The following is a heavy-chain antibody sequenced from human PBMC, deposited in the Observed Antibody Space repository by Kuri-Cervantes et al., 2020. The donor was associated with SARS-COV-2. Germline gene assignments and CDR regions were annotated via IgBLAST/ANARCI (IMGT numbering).Heavy chain of an antibody. D-gene: IGHD5-18*01. CDR2: ISSSSSTI. CDR3: ARDSREYSYGYGHLFDY. Sequence: GGSLRLSCAASGFTFSSYSMNWVRQAPGKGLEWVSYISSSSSTIYYADSVKGRFTISRDNAKNSLYLQMNSLRDEDTAVYYCARDSREYSYGYGHLFDYWGQGTLVTVSS. V-gene: IGHV3-48*02. J-gene: IGHJ4*02. CDR1: GFTFSSYS.